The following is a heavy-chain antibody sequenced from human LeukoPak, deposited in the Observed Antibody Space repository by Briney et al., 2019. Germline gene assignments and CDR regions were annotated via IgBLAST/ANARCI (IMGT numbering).Heavy chain of an antibody. D-gene: IGHD3-22*01. Sequence: PSQTLSLTCTVSGGSISSADYYWSWIRQPPGKVLAWIGYIYYSGNTYYHPSLMSRVTISVDRSKQQFYLKQSSVTAADTAVYYCARATITMAVGVPADAFDIWGQGTMVTVSS. CDR2: IYYSGNT. J-gene: IGHJ3*02. CDR3: ARATITMAVGVPADAFDI. CDR1: GGSISSADYY. V-gene: IGHV4-30-4*08.